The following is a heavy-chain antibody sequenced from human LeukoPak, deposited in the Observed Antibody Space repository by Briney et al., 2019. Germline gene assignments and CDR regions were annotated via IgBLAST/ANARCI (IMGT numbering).Heavy chain of an antibody. D-gene: IGHD6-19*01. V-gene: IGHV3-23*01. J-gene: IGHJ4*02. CDR3: AKDRSSGWYIGYYFDY. CDR1: GFTFSSYA. Sequence: GGSLRLSYAASGFTFSSYAMSWVRQAPGKGLEWVSAISGSGGSTYYADSVKGRFTISRDNSKNTLYLQMNSLRAEDTAVYYCAKDRSSGWYIGYYFDYWGQGTLVTVSS. CDR2: ISGSGGST.